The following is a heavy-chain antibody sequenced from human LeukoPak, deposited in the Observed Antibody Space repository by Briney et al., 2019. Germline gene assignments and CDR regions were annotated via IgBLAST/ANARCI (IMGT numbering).Heavy chain of an antibody. CDR1: GGSFSGYY. Sequence: SETLSLTCAVYGGSFSGYYWSWIRQPPGKGLEWIGEINHSGSTNYNPSLKSRVTISVDTSKNQFSLKLSSVTAADTAVYYCARDSGFYGSGRFYYFDYWGQGTLVTVSS. CDR3: ARDSGFYGSGRFYYFDY. V-gene: IGHV4-34*01. CDR2: INHSGST. J-gene: IGHJ4*02. D-gene: IGHD3-10*01.